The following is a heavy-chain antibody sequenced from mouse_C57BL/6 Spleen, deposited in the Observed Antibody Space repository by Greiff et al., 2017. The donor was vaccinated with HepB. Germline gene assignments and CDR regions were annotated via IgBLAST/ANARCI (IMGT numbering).Heavy chain of an antibody. J-gene: IGHJ4*01. V-gene: IGHV1-26*01. D-gene: IGHD2-1*01. CDR1: GYTFTDYY. CDR2: INPNNGGT. Sequence: VQLQQSGPELVKPGASVKISCKASGYTFTDYYMNWVKQSHGKSLEWIGDINPNNGGTSYNQKFKGKATLTVDKSSSTAYMELRSLTSEDSAVYYCARDGNYFYWGQGTSVTVSS. CDR3: ARDGNYFY.